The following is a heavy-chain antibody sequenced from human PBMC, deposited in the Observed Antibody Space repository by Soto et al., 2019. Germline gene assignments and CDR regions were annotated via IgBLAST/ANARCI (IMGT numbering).Heavy chain of an antibody. D-gene: IGHD2-15*01. J-gene: IGHJ4*02. Sequence: SLRLSCAASGFTFSSYAMHWVRQAPGKGLEWVAVISYDGSNKYYADSVKGRFTISRDNSKNTLYLQMNSLRAEDTAVYYCASPVHYSDFDYWGQGTLVTVSS. CDR1: GFTFSSYA. V-gene: IGHV3-30-3*01. CDR3: ASPVHYSDFDY. CDR2: ISYDGSNK.